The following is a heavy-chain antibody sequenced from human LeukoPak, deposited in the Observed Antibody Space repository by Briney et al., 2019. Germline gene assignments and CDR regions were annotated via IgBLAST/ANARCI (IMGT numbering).Heavy chain of an antibody. D-gene: IGHD6-19*01. CDR1: GGSISSGGYS. CDR2: IYYSGST. V-gene: IGHV4-30-4*07. Sequence: PSQTLSLTCAVSGGSISSGGYSWSWIRQPPGKGLEWIGYIYYSGSTNYNPSLKSRVTISVDTSKNQFSLKLSSVTAADTAVYYCARSDSSGWYELGAFDIWGQGTMVTVSS. CDR3: ARSDSSGWYELGAFDI. J-gene: IGHJ3*02.